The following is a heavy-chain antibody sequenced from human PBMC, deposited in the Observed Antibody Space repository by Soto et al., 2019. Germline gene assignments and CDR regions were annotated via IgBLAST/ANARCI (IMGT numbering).Heavy chain of an antibody. J-gene: IGHJ3*02. CDR1: GFTFSSYS. D-gene: IGHD6-13*01. Sequence: EVQLVESGGGLVQPGGSLRLSCAASGFTFSSYSMNWVRQAPGKGLEWVSYISSSSSTIYYADSVKGRFTISRDNAKNSLYLQMNSLRAEDTAVYYCARDLVPRIAAAENDAFDIWGQGTMVTVSS. CDR3: ARDLVPRIAAAENDAFDI. CDR2: ISSSSSTI. V-gene: IGHV3-48*01.